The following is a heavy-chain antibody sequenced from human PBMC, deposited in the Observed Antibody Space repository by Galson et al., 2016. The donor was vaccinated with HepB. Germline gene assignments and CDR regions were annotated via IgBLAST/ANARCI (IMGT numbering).Heavy chain of an antibody. CDR2: ISYDGGNK. V-gene: IGHV3-30*18. CDR1: RFIFTNYG. CDR3: AKDFWDLRGGHYYVGMDF. J-gene: IGHJ6*04. D-gene: IGHD3-3*01. Sequence: SLRLSCAASRFIFTNYGMHWVRQAPGKGLEWVAVISYDGGNKYYAHSVKGRFTISRDNSEKTVYLQVNSLRGEDPAVYYCAKDFWDLRGGHYYVGMDFWGEGATVTVSS.